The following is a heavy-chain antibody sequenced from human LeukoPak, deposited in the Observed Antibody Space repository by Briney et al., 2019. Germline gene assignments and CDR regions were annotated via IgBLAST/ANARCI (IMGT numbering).Heavy chain of an antibody. V-gene: IGHV3-30*02. CDR2: IRYDGSNK. J-gene: IGHJ6*03. CDR1: GFTFRSYG. Sequence: PGGSLRLSCAASGFTFRSYGMHWVRQAPGKGLDWVAFIRYDGSNKYYADSVKGRFTISRDNSKNTLYLHMNSLRAEDTAVYFCAKGSKAVLFTRDHYMDVWGKGTTVTISS. CDR3: AKGSKAVLFTRDHYMDV. D-gene: IGHD6-19*01.